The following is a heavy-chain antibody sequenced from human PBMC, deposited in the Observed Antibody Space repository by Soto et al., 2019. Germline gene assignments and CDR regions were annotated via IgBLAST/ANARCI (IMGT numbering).Heavy chain of an antibody. CDR2: IIPILGIA. D-gene: IGHD3-10*01. V-gene: IGHV1-69*02. Sequence: QVQLVQSGAEVKKPGSSVKVSSKASGGTFSSYTISWVRQAPGQGLEWMGRIIPILGIANYAQKFQGRVTITADKSTSTAYMELSSLRSEDTAVYYCAINVYGSGLNWFDPWGQGTLVTVSS. CDR3: AINVYGSGLNWFDP. J-gene: IGHJ5*02. CDR1: GGTFSSYT.